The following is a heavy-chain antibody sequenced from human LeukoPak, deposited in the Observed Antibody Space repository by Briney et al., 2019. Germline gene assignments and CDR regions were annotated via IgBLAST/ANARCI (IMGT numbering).Heavy chain of an antibody. J-gene: IGHJ4*02. CDR3: ARNHRGAFDY. CDR1: GFTFSSYW. Sequence: GGSLRLSFAASGFTFSSYWMSWVRQAPGKGLEWVANMNQVGGEIYYMDSVKGRFTISRDNAKNSLYLQMNSLRAEDTAVYYCARNHRGAFDYWGQGTLVTVSS. V-gene: IGHV3-7*01. CDR2: MNQVGGEI. D-gene: IGHD3-16*01.